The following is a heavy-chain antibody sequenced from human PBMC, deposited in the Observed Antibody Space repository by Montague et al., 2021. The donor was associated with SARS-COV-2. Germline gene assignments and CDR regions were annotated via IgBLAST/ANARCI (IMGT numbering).Heavy chain of an antibody. CDR1: GFTFSSYA. D-gene: IGHD2-21*02. CDR3: VGQLLFHYYGMDV. CDR2: ISYDGSNK. Sequence: SRRVSCAASGFTFSSYAMHWVRQAPGKGLEWVAVISYDGSNKYYADSVKGRFTISRDNSKNTLYLQMNSLRAEDTAVYYCVGQLLFHYYGMDVWGQGTTVTVSS. V-gene: IGHV3-30*04. J-gene: IGHJ6*02.